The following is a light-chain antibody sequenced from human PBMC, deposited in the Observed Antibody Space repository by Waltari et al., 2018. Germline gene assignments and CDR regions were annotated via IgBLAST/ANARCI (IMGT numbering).Light chain of an antibody. V-gene: IGKV3-11*01. Sequence: EIVLTQSPATLSLSPGERATLSCRASQRISNYLAWYQQKPGLAPRLLIYDTSNRATGIPARFRWGWFGTDFTLTIISLAPEDFAVYYCQQRSSWPYTFGQGTKLEI. CDR2: DTS. CDR3: QQRSSWPYT. J-gene: IGKJ2*01. CDR1: QRISNY.